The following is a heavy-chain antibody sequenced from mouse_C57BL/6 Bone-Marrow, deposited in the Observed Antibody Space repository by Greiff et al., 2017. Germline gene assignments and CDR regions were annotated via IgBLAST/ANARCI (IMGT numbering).Heavy chain of an antibody. Sequence: VKLQESGPGLVQPSQSLSITCTVSGFSLTSYGVHWVRQSPGKGLEWLGVIWSGGSTDYNAAFISRLSISKDNSKSQVFFKMNSLQADDTAIYYCARNGGYYDYDDFDYWGQGTTLTVSS. CDR3: ARNGGYYDYDDFDY. CDR2: IWSGGST. D-gene: IGHD2-4*01. J-gene: IGHJ2*01. V-gene: IGHV2-2*01. CDR1: GFSLTSYG.